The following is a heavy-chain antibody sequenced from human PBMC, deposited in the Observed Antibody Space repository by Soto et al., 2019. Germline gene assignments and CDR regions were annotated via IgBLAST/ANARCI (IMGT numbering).Heavy chain of an antibody. Sequence: GASVTVSRKATVYTHPCYYMHWVRQAPGQGLEWMAWINPSSGGTNYAEKFQGWVTMTRDTSISTAYMELSRLRSDDTAVYYCAREEYYGMDVWGQGTTVTVSS. J-gene: IGHJ6*02. CDR2: INPSSGGT. CDR1: VYTHPCYY. V-gene: IGHV1-2*04. CDR3: AREEYYGMDV.